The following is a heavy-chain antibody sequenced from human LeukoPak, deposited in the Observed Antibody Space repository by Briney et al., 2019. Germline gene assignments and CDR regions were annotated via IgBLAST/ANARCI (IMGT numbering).Heavy chain of an antibody. V-gene: IGHV3-23*01. CDR1: GFTFSSYA. CDR2: ISSSGHST. J-gene: IGHJ4*01. CDR3: ANDFDY. Sequence: GGSLRLSCAASGFTFSSYAMSWVRQAPGKGLEWVSAISSSGHSTYYTDSVKGRFTISRDNSRNTLYLQMNSLRDEDTAVYYCANDFDYWGQEPWSPSPQ.